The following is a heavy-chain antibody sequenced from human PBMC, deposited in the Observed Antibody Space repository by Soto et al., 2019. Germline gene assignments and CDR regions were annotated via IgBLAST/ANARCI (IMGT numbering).Heavy chain of an antibody. CDR2: IYISGST. D-gene: IGHD2-15*01. J-gene: IGHJ6*02. CDR3: VRDCSGGGCYSDYGMDV. V-gene: IGHV4-4*07. CDR1: GGSVGSYY. Sequence: SDTLSLNSAVFGGSVGSYYWSWIRQPAGRGLEWIGRIYISGSTDYNPSLKGRVSMSVDRSKNQFSLKLTSVTAADTAVYYCVRDCSGGGCYSDYGMDVWGQGTTVTVSS.